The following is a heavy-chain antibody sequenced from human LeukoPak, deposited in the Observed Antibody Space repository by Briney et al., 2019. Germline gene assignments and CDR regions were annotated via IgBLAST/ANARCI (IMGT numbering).Heavy chain of an antibody. CDR1: GFTFSSYS. D-gene: IGHD6-6*01. J-gene: IGHJ4*02. CDR2: ISSSSDYI. V-gene: IGHV3-21*01. CDR3: TKGGGSTSSFDY. Sequence: GGSLRLSCAASGFTFSSYSMNWVRQAPGKGLEWVSSISSSSDYIYYADSVKGRFTISRDNAKNSLYLQMNSLRAEDTAVYFCTKGGGSTSSFDYWGQGTLVTVSS.